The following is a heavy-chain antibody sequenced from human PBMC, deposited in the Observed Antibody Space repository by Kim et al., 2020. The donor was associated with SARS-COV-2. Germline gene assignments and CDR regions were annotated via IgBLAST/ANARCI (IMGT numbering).Heavy chain of an antibody. Sequence: ASVKVSCKASGYTFTSYGISWVRQAPGQGLEWMGWISAYNGNTNYAQKLQGRVTMTTDTSTSTAYMELRSLRSDDTAVYYCARLGTYDFWSGRGGPFDPWGQGTLVTVSS. J-gene: IGHJ5*02. CDR2: ISAYNGNT. D-gene: IGHD3-3*01. CDR3: ARLGTYDFWSGRGGPFDP. V-gene: IGHV1-18*01. CDR1: GYTFTSYG.